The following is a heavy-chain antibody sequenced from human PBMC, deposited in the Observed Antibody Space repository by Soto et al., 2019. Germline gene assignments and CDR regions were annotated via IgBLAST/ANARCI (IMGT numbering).Heavy chain of an antibody. J-gene: IGHJ5*02. CDR2: ISGSGGST. CDR3: AKDPSQITPYNWFDP. CDR1: GFTFISYA. D-gene: IGHD1-20*01. Sequence: PGGSLILSCAASGFTFISYAMSWVRQAPGKGLEWVSAISGSGGSTYYADSVKGRFTISRDNSKNTLYLQMNSLRAEDTAVYYCAKDPSQITPYNWFDPWGQGTLVTVSS. V-gene: IGHV3-23*01.